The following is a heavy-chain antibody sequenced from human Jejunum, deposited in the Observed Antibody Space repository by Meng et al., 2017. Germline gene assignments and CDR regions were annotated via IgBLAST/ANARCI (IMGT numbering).Heavy chain of an antibody. CDR1: GGSISSSSYY. CDR3: ARDKGCSGGSCYLPNTNWFDP. CDR2: IYYSGST. D-gene: IGHD2-15*01. V-gene: IGHV4-39*07. Sequence: SETLSLTCTVSGGSISSSSYYWGWIRQPPGKGLEWIGSIYYSGSTYYNPSLTSRVTISVDTSKNQFSLKLSSVTAADTAVYYCARDKGCSGGSCYLPNTNWFDPWGQGTLVTGSS. J-gene: IGHJ5*02.